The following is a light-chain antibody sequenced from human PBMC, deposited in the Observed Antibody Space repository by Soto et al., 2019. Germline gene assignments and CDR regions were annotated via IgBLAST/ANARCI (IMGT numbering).Light chain of an antibody. J-gene: IGLJ3*02. V-gene: IGLV2-14*03. Sequence: QSALTQPASVSGSPGQPITISCTGTSGDVGGYKYVSWYQQHPGKAPKLIIYDVSYRPSGVPNRFSGSKSGNTASLTISGLQVEDEADYYCSSYTTTSTPWVFGGGTKLTVL. CDR1: SGDVGGYKY. CDR3: SSYTTTSTPWV. CDR2: DVS.